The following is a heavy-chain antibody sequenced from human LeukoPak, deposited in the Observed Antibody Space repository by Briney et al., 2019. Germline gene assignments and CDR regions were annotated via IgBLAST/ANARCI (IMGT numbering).Heavy chain of an antibody. V-gene: IGHV3-23*01. CDR1: GYPFNSFA. J-gene: IGHJ4*02. D-gene: IGHD6-19*01. Sequence: GGSLRLSCAVSGYPFNSFALSWVRQAPGEGLEWVSSISRSTETTLYADSVKGRFTISRDNSKSTGFLQMNNLRAEDTAIYYCAKQAAVSGVVGPFDYWGQGTLVTVSS. CDR2: ISRSTETT. CDR3: AKQAAVSGVVGPFDY.